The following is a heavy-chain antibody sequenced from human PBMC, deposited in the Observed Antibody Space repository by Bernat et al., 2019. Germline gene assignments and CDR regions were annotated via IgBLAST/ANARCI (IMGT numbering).Heavy chain of an antibody. CDR1: GGSFSGYY. J-gene: IGHJ6*03. V-gene: IGHV4-34*01. CDR3: ARTRTTVTPTRGYYYYMDV. CDR2: INHSGST. D-gene: IGHD4-17*01. Sequence: QVQLQQWGAGLLKPSETLSLTCAVYGGSFSGYYWSWIRQPPGKGLEWIGEINHSGSTNYNPSLKSRVTISVDTSKNQFSPKLSSVTAADTAVYYCARTRTTVTPTRGYYYYMDVWGKGTTVTVSS.